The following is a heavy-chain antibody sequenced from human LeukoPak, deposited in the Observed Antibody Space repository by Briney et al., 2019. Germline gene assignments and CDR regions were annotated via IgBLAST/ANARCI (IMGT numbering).Heavy chain of an antibody. J-gene: IGHJ4*02. CDR1: GGSISSYY. CDR3: ARGGVQGIAVAGTFDY. Sequence: SETLSLTCTVSGGSISSYYWSWIRQPPGKGLEWIGYIYYSGSTNYNPSLKSRVTISVDTSKNQFSLKLSSVTAADTAVCYCARGGVQGIAVAGTFDYWGQGTLVTVSS. D-gene: IGHD6-19*01. V-gene: IGHV4-59*01. CDR2: IYYSGST.